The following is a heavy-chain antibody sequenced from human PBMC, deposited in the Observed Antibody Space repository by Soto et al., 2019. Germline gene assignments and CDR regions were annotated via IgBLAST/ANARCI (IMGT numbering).Heavy chain of an antibody. CDR3: ARGGPRYGDYGGRYYYYMDV. CDR2: INHSGST. D-gene: IGHD4-17*01. V-gene: IGHV4-34*01. CDR1: GGSFSGYY. Sequence: SETLSLTCAVYGGSFSGYYWSWIRQPPGKGLEWIGEINHSGSTNYNPSLKSRVTISVDTSKNQFSLKLSSVTAADTAVYYCARGGPRYGDYGGRYYYYMDVWGKGTTVTVSS. J-gene: IGHJ6*03.